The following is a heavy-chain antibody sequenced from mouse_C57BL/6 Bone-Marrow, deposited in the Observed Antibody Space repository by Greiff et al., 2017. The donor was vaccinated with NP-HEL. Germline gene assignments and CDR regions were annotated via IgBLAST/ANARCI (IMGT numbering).Heavy chain of an antibody. V-gene: IGHV1-54*01. CDR2: INPGSGGT. CDR3: AIDYYGFYWYFDG. J-gene: IGHJ1*03. Sequence: QVQLQQSGAELVRPGTSVKVSCKASGYAFTNYLIEWVKQRPGQGLEWIGVINPGSGGTNYNEKFKGKATLTADQSSSTAYMQLSSLTSEDSAVYFCAIDYYGFYWYFDGWGTVTTVTVSS. CDR1: GYAFTNYL. D-gene: IGHD1-2*01.